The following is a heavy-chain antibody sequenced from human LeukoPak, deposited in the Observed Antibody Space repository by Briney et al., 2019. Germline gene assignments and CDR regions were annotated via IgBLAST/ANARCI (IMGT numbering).Heavy chain of an antibody. D-gene: IGHD3-16*01. CDR3: ASSWGSAIDF. J-gene: IGHJ4*02. CDR2: ISSSSSTI. V-gene: IGHV3-48*04. CDR1: GFTFSSYS. Sequence: GGSLRLSCAASGFTFSSYSMNWVRQAPGKGLEWVSYISSSSSTIYYADSVKGRFTISRDNAKNSLYLQMSSLRAEDTAVYYCASSWGSAIDFWGQGTLVTVSS.